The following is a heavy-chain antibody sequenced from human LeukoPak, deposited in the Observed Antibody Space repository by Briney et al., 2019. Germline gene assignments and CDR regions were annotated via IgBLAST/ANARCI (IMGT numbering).Heavy chain of an antibody. Sequence: SETLSLTCTVSGGSISSYYWSWIRQPPGKGLEWIGYIYTSGSTNYNPSLKSRVTISVDTSKNQFSLKLSSVTAADTAVYYCARHESYYGSGSYYNPAHYYYHYYMDVWGKGTTVTVSS. CDR3: ARHESYYGSGSYYNPAHYYYHYYMDV. V-gene: IGHV4-4*09. CDR1: GGSISSYY. CDR2: IYTSGST. D-gene: IGHD3-10*01. J-gene: IGHJ6*03.